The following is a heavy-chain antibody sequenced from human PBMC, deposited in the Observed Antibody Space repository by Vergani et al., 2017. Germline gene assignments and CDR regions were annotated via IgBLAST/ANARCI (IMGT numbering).Heavy chain of an antibody. CDR1: GYTFTGYY. J-gene: IGHJ5*02. CDR2: INPNSGGT. V-gene: IGHV1-2*02. Sequence: QVQLVQSGAEVKKPGASVKVSCKASGYTFTGYYMHWVRQAPGQGLEWMGWINPNSGGTNYAQKFQGRVTMTRDTSLSTAYMGVGRLRSDDKAVYYCAREEGYYYESRGYYSTMSWVDPWGQGNLGTVSS. D-gene: IGHD3-22*01. CDR3: AREEGYYYESRGYYSTMSWVDP.